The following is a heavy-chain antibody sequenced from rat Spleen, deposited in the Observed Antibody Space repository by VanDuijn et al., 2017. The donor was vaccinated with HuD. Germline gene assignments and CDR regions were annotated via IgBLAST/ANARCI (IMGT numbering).Heavy chain of an antibody. D-gene: IGHD1-10*01. CDR2: ISYSGTT. CDR1: GYTITSGY. Sequence: EIQLQESGPGLVKPSQSLSLTCSVTGYTITSGYDWSWIRKFPGNKMESMGYISYSGTTNYNPSLKSRVSITRDTSKNQFFLQLNSVITEDTATYYCARYRATIDWYFDFWGPGTMVTVSS. CDR3: ARYRATIDWYFDF. J-gene: IGHJ1*01. V-gene: IGHV3-4*01.